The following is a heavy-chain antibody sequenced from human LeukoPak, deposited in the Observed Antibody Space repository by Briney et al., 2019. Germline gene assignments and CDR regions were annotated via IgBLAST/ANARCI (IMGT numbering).Heavy chain of an antibody. CDR3: ASVAAAGLFDY. J-gene: IGHJ4*02. CDR1: GFTFTSYA. Sequence: PGGSLRLSCAASGFTFTSYAMNWVRQAPGQGLEWMGWINTNIGNPTYAQGFTGRFVFSLDTSVSTAYLQISSLKAEDTAVYYCASVAAAGLFDYWGQGTLVTVSS. CDR2: INTNIGNP. D-gene: IGHD6-13*01. V-gene: IGHV7-4-1*02.